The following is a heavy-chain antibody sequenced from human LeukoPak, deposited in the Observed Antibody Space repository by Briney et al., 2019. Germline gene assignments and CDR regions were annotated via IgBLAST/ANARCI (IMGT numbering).Heavy chain of an antibody. Sequence: SGGSLRLSCAASGFTFSSYGMSWVRQAPGKGLEWVSAISGSGGSTNYADSVRGRFTISRDNSMNTLYLQMNSLRAEDTAVYYCAKEQRDWNYGVFDYWGQGTLVTVSS. D-gene: IGHD1-7*01. J-gene: IGHJ4*02. V-gene: IGHV3-23*01. CDR1: GFTFSSYG. CDR2: ISGSGGST. CDR3: AKEQRDWNYGVFDY.